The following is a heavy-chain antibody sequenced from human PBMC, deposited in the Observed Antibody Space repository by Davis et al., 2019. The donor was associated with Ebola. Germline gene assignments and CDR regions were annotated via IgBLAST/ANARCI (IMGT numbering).Heavy chain of an antibody. J-gene: IGHJ4*02. CDR1: GFTFSSYS. CDR3: AKDYLGTRIGGSYFDY. CDR2: ISSSSSYI. Sequence: GESLKISCAASGFTFSSYSMNWVRQAPGKGLEWVSSISSSSSYIYYADSVKGRFTISRDNSKNTLYLQMNSLRAEDTAVYYCAKDYLGTRIGGSYFDYWGQGTLVTVSS. V-gene: IGHV3-21*04. D-gene: IGHD1-26*01.